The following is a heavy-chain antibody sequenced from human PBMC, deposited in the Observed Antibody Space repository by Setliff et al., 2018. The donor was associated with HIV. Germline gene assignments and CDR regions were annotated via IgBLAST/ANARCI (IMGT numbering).Heavy chain of an antibody. J-gene: IGHJ4*02. D-gene: IGHD2-15*01. V-gene: IGHV4-61*09. CDR1: GGSISSGDYS. Sequence: SETLSLTCTVSGGSISSGDYSWSWIRQPAGKGLEWLGHIDTTGSTTYNPTLKSRVTISVDTSNNQFSLKLTSVTDADTAVYYCARQGVVAVWGQGIPVTVSS. CDR2: IDTTGST. CDR3: ARQGVVAV.